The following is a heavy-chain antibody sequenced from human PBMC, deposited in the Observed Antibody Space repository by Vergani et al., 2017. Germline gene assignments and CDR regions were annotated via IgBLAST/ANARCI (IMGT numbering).Heavy chain of an antibody. V-gene: IGHV4-34*01. CDR3: ARGRTYYDFWSGYSDYYYMDV. J-gene: IGHJ6*03. Sequence: QVQLQQWGAGLLKPSETLSLTCAVYGGSFSGYYWSWIRQPPGKGLEWIGEINHSGSTNYNPSLQSRVTIEVDTSKNQFSLKLSSVTAADTAVYYCARGRTYYDFWSGYSDYYYMDVWGKGTTVTVSS. CDR2: INHSGST. D-gene: IGHD3-3*01. CDR1: GGSFSGYY.